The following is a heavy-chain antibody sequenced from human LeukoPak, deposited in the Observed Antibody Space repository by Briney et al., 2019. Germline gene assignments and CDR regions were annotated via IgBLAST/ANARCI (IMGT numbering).Heavy chain of an antibody. Sequence: QPGGSLRLSCVASGFTFSSYAMHWVRQAPGKGLEYVSAISNNGGSTYYANSVKGRFTISRDNSKNTLSLQMGSLRAEDKAVYNCARGDSGSHLDYWGQGSLVTVSS. V-gene: IGHV3-64*01. J-gene: IGHJ4*02. D-gene: IGHD1-26*01. CDR3: ARGDSGSHLDY. CDR2: ISNNGGST. CDR1: GFTFSSYA.